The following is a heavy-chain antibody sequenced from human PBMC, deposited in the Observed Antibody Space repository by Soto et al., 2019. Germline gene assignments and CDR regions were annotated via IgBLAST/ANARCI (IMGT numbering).Heavy chain of an antibody. D-gene: IGHD3-3*01. J-gene: IGHJ6*03. CDR1: GGSISSYY. V-gene: IGHV4-59*08. Sequence: SETLSLTCTVSGGSISSYYWSWIRQPPGKGLEWIGYIYYSGSTNYNPSLKSRVTISVDTSKNQFSLKLSSVTAADTAVYYCARHFTGDFWSGYYTGPYYYYYYMDVWGKGTTVTVSS. CDR2: IYYSGST. CDR3: ARHFTGDFWSGYYTGPYYYYYYMDV.